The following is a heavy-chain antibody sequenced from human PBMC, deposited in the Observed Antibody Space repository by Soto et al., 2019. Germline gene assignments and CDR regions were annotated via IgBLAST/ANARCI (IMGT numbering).Heavy chain of an antibody. CDR1: GYTFTSYD. Sequence: QVQLVQSGAEVKKPGASVKVSCKASGYTFTSYDINWVRQATGQGLEWMGWMNPNSGNTVYAQKFQGRVTMTRNTXXXXXXXXXXXXXXXXXXXXXXXXXHGNSALDYWGQGTLVTVS. CDR3: XXXHGNSALDY. J-gene: IGHJ4*02. V-gene: IGHV1-8*01. D-gene: IGHD4-17*01. CDR2: MNPNSGNT.